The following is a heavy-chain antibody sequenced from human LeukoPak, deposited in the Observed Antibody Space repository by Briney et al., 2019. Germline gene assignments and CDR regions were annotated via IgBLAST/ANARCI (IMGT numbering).Heavy chain of an antibody. J-gene: IGHJ4*02. D-gene: IGHD5-18*01. V-gene: IGHV3-30*04. Sequence: GGSLRLSCAASGFTFSSYAMHWVRQAPGKGLEWVAVISDDGSNKYYADSVKGRFTISRDNSKNILNLQMNSLRAEDTALYYCARGPNPSGYSYGDYWGQGTLVTVSS. CDR2: ISDDGSNK. CDR3: ARGPNPSGYSYGDY. CDR1: GFTFSSYA.